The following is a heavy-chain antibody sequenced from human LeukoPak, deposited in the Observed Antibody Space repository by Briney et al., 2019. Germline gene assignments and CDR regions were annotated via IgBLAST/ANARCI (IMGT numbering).Heavy chain of an antibody. Sequence: PSETLSLTCTVSGGSISSGDYYWSWIRQPPGKGLEWIGYIYYSGSTYYNPSLRSRVAISVDTSKNQFSLKLSPVTAADTAVYYCAKIKGYNVDYWGQGTLVTVSS. D-gene: IGHD3-10*01. V-gene: IGHV4-30-4*01. J-gene: IGHJ4*02. CDR1: GGSISSGDYY. CDR2: IYYSGST. CDR3: AKIKGYNVDY.